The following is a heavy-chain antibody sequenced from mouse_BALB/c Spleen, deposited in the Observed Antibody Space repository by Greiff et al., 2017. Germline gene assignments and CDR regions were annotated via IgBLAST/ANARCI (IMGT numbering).Heavy chain of an antibody. J-gene: IGHJ4*01. V-gene: IGHV14-3*02. CDR1: GFNIKDTY. D-gene: IGHD2-1*01. CDR3: ARAGNYPYYAMDY. Sequence: VQLQQSGAELVKPGASVKLSCTASGFNIKDTYMHWVKQRPEQGLEWIGRIDPANGNTKYDPKFQGKATITADTSSNTAYLQLSSLTSEDTAVYYCARAGNYPYYAMDYWGQGTSVTVSS. CDR2: IDPANGNT.